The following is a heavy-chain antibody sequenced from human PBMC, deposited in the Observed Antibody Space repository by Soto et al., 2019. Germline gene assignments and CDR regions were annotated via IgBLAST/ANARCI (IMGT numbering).Heavy chain of an antibody. D-gene: IGHD2-15*01. J-gene: IGHJ2*01. Sequence: QVQLVQSGADVKKPGTSVKVSCKAAGYSFKNYCMYWVRQAPGQGLEWMGMINPRTGSTRYAQKFQDRVTLTRDTSTTTVYMELSTLISADTAVYYCARDGGLLTASWHYDLWGPGTLVTVSS. CDR3: ARDGGLLTASWHYDL. CDR2: INPRTGST. CDR1: GYSFKNYC. V-gene: IGHV1-46*02.